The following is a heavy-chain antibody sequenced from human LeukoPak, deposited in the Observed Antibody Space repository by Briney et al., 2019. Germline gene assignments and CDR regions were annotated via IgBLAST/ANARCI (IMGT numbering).Heavy chain of an antibody. Sequence: WETLSLTCTVSGGSISSSSYYWGWIRQPPGKGLEWIGSIYYSGSTYYNPSLKSRVTISVDTSKNQFSLKLSSVTAADTAVFYCARHVPATIFFNWFGPWGQGTLVTVSS. CDR2: IYYSGST. CDR1: GGSISSSSYY. CDR3: ARHVPATIFFNWFGP. V-gene: IGHV4-39*01. D-gene: IGHD3-3*01. J-gene: IGHJ5*02.